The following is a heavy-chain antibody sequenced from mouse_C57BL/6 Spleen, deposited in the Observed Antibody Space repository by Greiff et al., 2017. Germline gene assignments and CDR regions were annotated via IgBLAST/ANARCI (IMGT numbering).Heavy chain of an antibody. CDR2: ISDGGSYT. D-gene: IGHD1-1*02. CDR3: ARDPMEAWFAY. Sequence: EVMLVESGGGLVKPGGSLKLSCAASGFTFSSYAMSWVRQTPEQRLEWVATISDGGSYTYYPDNVKGRFTISRDNAKNNLYLQMSHLKSEDTAMYYCARDPMEAWFAYWGQGTLVTVSA. J-gene: IGHJ3*01. V-gene: IGHV5-4*01. CDR1: GFTFSSYA.